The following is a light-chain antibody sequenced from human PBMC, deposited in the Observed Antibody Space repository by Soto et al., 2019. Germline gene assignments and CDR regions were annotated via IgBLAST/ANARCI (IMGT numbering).Light chain of an antibody. Sequence: QSVLTQPPSTSGTPGQRVTISCSGSSSNIGTKTVNWYHQLPGAAPRLLIYSNDQRPSGVPDRFSGSKSGTSASLAISGLQSEDEADYYCATWDVSLSGWVFGGGTKLTVL. CDR2: SND. CDR3: ATWDVSLSGWV. J-gene: IGLJ3*02. V-gene: IGLV1-44*01. CDR1: SSNIGTKT.